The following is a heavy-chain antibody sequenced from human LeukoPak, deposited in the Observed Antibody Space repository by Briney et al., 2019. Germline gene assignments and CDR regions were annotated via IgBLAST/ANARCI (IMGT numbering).Heavy chain of an antibody. Sequence: PGGSLRLSCAASEFTFSDYYMSWIRQAPGKGLEWVSYISSSGSTIYYADSVKGRFTISRDNAKNSLYLQMNSLRAEDTAVYYCARASYCGGDCYPKYYFDYWGQGTLVTVSS. D-gene: IGHD2-21*02. CDR2: ISSSGSTI. CDR3: ARASYCGGDCYPKYYFDY. J-gene: IGHJ4*02. V-gene: IGHV3-11*04. CDR1: EFTFSDYY.